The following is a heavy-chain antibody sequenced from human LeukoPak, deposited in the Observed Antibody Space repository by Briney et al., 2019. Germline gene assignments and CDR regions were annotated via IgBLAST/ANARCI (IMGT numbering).Heavy chain of an antibody. CDR1: GFSLSTYW. D-gene: IGHD2-8*01. CDR2: INRDGSRK. J-gene: IGHJ3*01. V-gene: IGHV3-7*01. Sequence: GGSLRLSCAASGFSLSTYWTIWVRQAPGKGLEWVANINRDGSRKNYVDSLEGRFTISRDNAKNLVYLQMNRLRAEDSAIYYCGGDFSPTYGGGWYDASVVWAKGQWSSSLQ. CDR3: GGDFSPTYGGGWYDASVV.